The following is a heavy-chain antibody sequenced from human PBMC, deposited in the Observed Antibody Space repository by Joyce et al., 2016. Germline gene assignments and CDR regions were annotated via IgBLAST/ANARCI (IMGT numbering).Heavy chain of an antibody. D-gene: IGHD3-22*01. V-gene: IGHV3-74*01. CDR2: ISHDGSST. Sequence: EVQLVESVGGLVQPGGSLRLPCAASGFTFSGYYLHWGRQAPGRGRVWVSRISHDGSSTTYADSVNGRFTVSRDNAKNTLYLQMNSLRAEDTAVYYCARDYDFDSGTFYMGYDYWGQGTLVTVSS. CDR3: ARDYDFDSGTFYMGYDY. CDR1: GFTFSGYY. J-gene: IGHJ4*02.